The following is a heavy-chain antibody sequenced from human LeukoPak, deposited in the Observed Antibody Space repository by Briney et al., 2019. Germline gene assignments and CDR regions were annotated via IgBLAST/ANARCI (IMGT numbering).Heavy chain of an antibody. CDR3: ARDRGERDSSWSLPAHGFDI. V-gene: IGHV1-69*05. CDR2: IVPIFGTT. Sequence: GSSVKVSCKASGGTFSSYAINWVRQAPGQGLEWMGRIVPIFGTTNYAQKFQGRVTITTDESTCTAYMELSSLRSEDTAVYYCARDRGERDSSWSLPAHGFDIWGQGTMVTVSS. CDR1: GGTFSSYA. J-gene: IGHJ3*02. D-gene: IGHD6-13*01.